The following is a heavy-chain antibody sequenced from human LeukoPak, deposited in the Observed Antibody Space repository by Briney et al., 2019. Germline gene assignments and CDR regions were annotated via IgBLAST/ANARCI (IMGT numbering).Heavy chain of an antibody. J-gene: IGHJ3*02. V-gene: IGHV3-30-3*01. Sequence: PGRSLRLSCAASGFTFSSHSIHWVRQAPGKGLEWVAVISSDGSIKYYADSVKGQFTISRDNSKNTLYLQMNSLRPGDTALYYCARELTFGDFDIWGQGTMVTVSS. CDR3: ARELTFGDFDI. CDR2: ISSDGSIK. D-gene: IGHD4/OR15-4a*01. CDR1: GFTFSSHS.